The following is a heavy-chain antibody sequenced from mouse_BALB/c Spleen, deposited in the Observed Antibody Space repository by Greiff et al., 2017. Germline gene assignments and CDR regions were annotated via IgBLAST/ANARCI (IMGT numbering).Heavy chain of an antibody. CDR1: GYTFTSYN. D-gene: IGHD1-1*01. Sequence: QVQLQQPGAELVKPGASVKMSCKASGYTFTSYNMHWVKQTPGQGLEWIGAIYPGNGDTSYNQKFKGKATLTADKSSSTAYMQLSSLTSEDSAVYYCASDYGSSYRFAYWGQGTLVTVSA. CDR3: ASDYGSSYRFAY. V-gene: IGHV1-12*01. J-gene: IGHJ3*01. CDR2: IYPGNGDT.